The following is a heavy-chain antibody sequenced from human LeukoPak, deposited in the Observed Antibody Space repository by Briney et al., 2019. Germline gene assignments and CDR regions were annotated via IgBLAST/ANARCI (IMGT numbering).Heavy chain of an antibody. Sequence: ASVKVSCKASGYTFTGYYMHWVRQAPGQGLEWMGWINPNSGGTNYAQKFQGRVTMTRDASISTAYMELSRLRSDDTAVYYCARDKIRVGTAIQLDYWGQGTLVTVSS. CDR1: GYTFTGYY. D-gene: IGHD5-18*01. CDR2: INPNSGGT. CDR3: ARDKIRVGTAIQLDY. V-gene: IGHV1-2*02. J-gene: IGHJ4*02.